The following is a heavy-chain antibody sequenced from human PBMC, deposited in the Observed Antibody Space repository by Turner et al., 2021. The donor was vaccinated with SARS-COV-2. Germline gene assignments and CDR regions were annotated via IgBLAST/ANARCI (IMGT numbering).Heavy chain of an antibody. CDR2: ISGSGGST. J-gene: IGHJ4*02. CDR3: AKGYSPDY. CDR1: GFPFNSDA. Sequence: EVQLLESGGGLVQPGGSLRLSCAASGFPFNSDAMSWVRQAPGKGLEWVSAISGSGGSTYYAGSVKGRFTISRDNSKNTLYLQMNSLRAEDTAVYYCAKGYSPDYWGQGTLVTVSS. V-gene: IGHV3-23*01. D-gene: IGHD4-4*01.